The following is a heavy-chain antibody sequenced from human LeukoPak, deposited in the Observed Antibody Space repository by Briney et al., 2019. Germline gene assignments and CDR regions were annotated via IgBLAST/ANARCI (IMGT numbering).Heavy chain of an antibody. CDR2: ISDTGIT. V-gene: IGHV4-4*02. CDR1: GFTFNGYW. Sequence: GSLRLSCAASGFTFNGYWMSWVRQAPGKGLEWIGEISDTGITKYNPSLKSRVTILIDKSKNQLSLMLSSVIAADTAVYYCVRHGGRSFDPWGQGILVTVSS. CDR3: VRHGGRSFDP. J-gene: IGHJ5*02.